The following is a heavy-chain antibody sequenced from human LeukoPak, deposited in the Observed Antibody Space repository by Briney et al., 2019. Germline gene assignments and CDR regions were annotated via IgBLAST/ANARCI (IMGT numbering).Heavy chain of an antibody. Sequence: ASVKVSCKASGYTFTNYYIHWVRQAPGQGLEWMGITDPIGGSTNYAQKFEGRVTMTRDTSTSTVCMELSSLRSEDSAVYYCARWTTTYLDYWGQGTLVTVFS. D-gene: IGHD4-11*01. CDR3: ARWTTTYLDY. CDR1: GYTFTNYY. V-gene: IGHV1-46*01. CDR2: TDPIGGST. J-gene: IGHJ4*02.